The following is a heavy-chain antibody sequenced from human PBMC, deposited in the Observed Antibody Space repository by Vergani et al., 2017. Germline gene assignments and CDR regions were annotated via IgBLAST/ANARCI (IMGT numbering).Heavy chain of an antibody. CDR3: AREGHLVGPDLDY. J-gene: IGHJ4*02. CDR2: MKEDGADK. V-gene: IGHV3-7*01. Sequence: EVHLVESGGGLVQPGGSLRLPCVGLGFKLDAYRMSWVRQAPGKGLEWVADMKEDGADKKYVDSVKGRFTISRDNAKNSLFLQMNSLRAEDTAVYFCAREGHLVGPDLDYWGQGTLVTVSS. CDR1: GFKLDAYR. D-gene: IGHD1-26*01.